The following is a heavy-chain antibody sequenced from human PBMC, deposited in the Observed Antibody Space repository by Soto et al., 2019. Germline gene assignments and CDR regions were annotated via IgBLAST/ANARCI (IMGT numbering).Heavy chain of an antibody. D-gene: IGHD2-15*01. Sequence: QVQLQQWGAGLLKPSETLSLTCAVYGGSFSGYYWSWIRQPPGKGLEWIGEINHSGSTNYNPSLTSRLTRALDTSKNQCSLKLSSVTAADTAVYYCARGGVVVVPATRWFDPWGQGTLVTVSS. CDR1: GGSFSGYY. V-gene: IGHV4-34*01. CDR2: INHSGST. J-gene: IGHJ5*02. CDR3: ARGGVVVVPATRWFDP.